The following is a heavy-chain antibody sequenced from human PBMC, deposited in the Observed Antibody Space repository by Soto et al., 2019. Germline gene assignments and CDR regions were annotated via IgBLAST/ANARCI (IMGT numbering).Heavy chain of an antibody. D-gene: IGHD2-15*01. CDR3: ARDYCSGGSCYQFYGMDV. Sequence: ASVKVSCKASGYTFTSYVITWVRQAPGQGLEWMAWISGYNGNTIYAQKFQGRVAITRDTSASTAYMELSRLISDDTAVYYCARDYCSGGSCYQFYGMDVWGQGTTVTVSS. V-gene: IGHV1-18*01. CDR2: ISGYNGNT. CDR1: GYTFTSYV. J-gene: IGHJ6*02.